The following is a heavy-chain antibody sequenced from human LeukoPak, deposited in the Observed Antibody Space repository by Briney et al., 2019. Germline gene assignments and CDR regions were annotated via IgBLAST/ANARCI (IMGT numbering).Heavy chain of an antibody. V-gene: IGHV4-59*01. CDR2: IYYSGST. J-gene: IGHJ5*02. Sequence: SETLSLTCTVSGGSISSYYWSWIRQPPGKGLEWIGYIYYSGSTNYNPSLKSRVTISVDTSKNQFSLRLSSVTAADTAVYYCARDLSYNNWFDPWGQGTLVTVSS. D-gene: IGHD2-2*02. CDR3: ARDLSYNNWFDP. CDR1: GGSISSYY.